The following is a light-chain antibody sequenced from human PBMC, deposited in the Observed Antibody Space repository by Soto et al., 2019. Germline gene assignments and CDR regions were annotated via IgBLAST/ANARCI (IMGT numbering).Light chain of an antibody. V-gene: IGKV3-20*01. CDR1: QSVSSSY. Sequence: VELTQSPGTLSLYTGERATLSCRASQSVSSSYLAWYQQKPGQAPRLLIYGASSRATGIPDRFSGSGSGTDFTLTISRLEPEDFAVYYCQQYNNWPLTFGGGTKVDIK. CDR2: GAS. CDR3: QQYNNWPLT. J-gene: IGKJ4*01.